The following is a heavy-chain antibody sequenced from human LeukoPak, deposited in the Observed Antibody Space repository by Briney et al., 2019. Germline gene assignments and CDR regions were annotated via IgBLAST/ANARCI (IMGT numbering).Heavy chain of an antibody. J-gene: IGHJ4*02. Sequence: KGGESLKISCKGSGYSFTSYWIGWVRQMPGKGLEWMGIIYPGDSDTRYSPSFQGQVTISADKSISTAYLQWSSPKASDTAMYYCARRHCSGGSCYSQSVDYWGQGTLVTVSS. CDR2: IYPGDSDT. CDR1: GYSFTSYW. CDR3: ARRHCSGGSCYSQSVDY. V-gene: IGHV5-51*01. D-gene: IGHD2-15*01.